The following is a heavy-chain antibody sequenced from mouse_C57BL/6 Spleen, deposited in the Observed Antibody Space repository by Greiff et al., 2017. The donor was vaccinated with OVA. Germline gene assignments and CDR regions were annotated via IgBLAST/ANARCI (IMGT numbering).Heavy chain of an antibody. J-gene: IGHJ1*03. CDR1: GFSLTSYA. CDR3: ARLGDYYGSSYEGYFDV. D-gene: IGHD1-1*01. CDR2: IWTGGGT. V-gene: IGHV2-9-1*01. Sequence: VQGVESGPGLVAPSQSLSITCTVSGFSLTSYAISWVRQPPGKGLEWLGVIWTGGGTNYNSALKSRLSISKDNSKSQVFLKMNSLQTDDTARYYCARLGDYYGSSYEGYFDVWGTGTTVTVSS.